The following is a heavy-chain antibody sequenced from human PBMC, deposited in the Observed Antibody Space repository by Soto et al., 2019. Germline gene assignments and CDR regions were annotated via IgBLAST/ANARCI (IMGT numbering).Heavy chain of an antibody. D-gene: IGHD3-16*02. V-gene: IGHV1-18*01. J-gene: IGHJ4*02. CDR1: GYTFTSYG. CDR3: ARTYDYVWGSYRQIDY. CDR2: ISAYNGNT. Sequence: ASVKVSCKASGYTFTSYGISSVRQAPGQGLEWMGWISAYNGNTNYAQKLQGRVTMTTDTSTSTAYRELRSLRSDDTAVYYCARTYDYVWGSYRQIDYWGQGTLVTVSS.